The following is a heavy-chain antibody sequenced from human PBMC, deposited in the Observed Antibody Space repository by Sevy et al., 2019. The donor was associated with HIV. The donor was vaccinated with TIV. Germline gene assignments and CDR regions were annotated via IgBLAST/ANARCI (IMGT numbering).Heavy chain of an antibody. V-gene: IGHV3-21*01. D-gene: IGHD4-4*01. J-gene: IGHJ4*02. CDR3: ARGPGDYRPRRFDH. Sequence: GGSLRLSCAASGFTFTSYSMNWVRQAPGKGLEWVSSTSSYGSYIYYADSVKGRFTISRDNAKNSRYLQMNSLGTEDTAVYYCARGPGDYRPRRFDHWGQGILVTVSS. CDR1: GFTFTSYS. CDR2: TSSYGSYI.